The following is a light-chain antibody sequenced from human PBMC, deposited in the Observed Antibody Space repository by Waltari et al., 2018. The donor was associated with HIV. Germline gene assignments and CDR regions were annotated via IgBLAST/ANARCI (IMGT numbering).Light chain of an antibody. CDR2: EVS. Sequence: QSALTQPASVSGSPGQSITIACTGTSSDVGGYNYVSWYQQHPGKAPKLMIYEVSNRASGVSNRFSGSKSGNTASLTISELQAEDEADYYCSSYTSSSTVFGGGTKLTVL. V-gene: IGLV2-14*01. J-gene: IGLJ2*01. CDR3: SSYTSSSTV. CDR1: SSDVGGYNY.